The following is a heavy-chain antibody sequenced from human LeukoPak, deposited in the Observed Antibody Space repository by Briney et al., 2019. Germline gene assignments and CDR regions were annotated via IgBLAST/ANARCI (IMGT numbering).Heavy chain of an antibody. CDR2: IYYSGST. Sequence: SETLSLTCAVYGGSISSYYWSWIRQPPGKGLEWIGYIYYSGSTNYNPSLKSRVTISVDTSKNQFSLKLSSVTAADTAVYYCARHQVAAAGIDYWGQGTLVTVSS. J-gene: IGHJ4*02. V-gene: IGHV4-59*08. D-gene: IGHD6-13*01. CDR1: GGSISSYY. CDR3: ARHQVAAAGIDY.